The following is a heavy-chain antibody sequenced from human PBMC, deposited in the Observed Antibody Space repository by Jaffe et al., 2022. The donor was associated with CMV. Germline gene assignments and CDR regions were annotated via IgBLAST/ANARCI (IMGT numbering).Heavy chain of an antibody. J-gene: IGHJ3*01. CDR3: ARDPAFSAFDV. D-gene: IGHD3-10*01. CDR2: INTDGSEK. Sequence: EVQLVQSGGGLVQSGGSLRLSCVASGFTFSHSWMTWLRQAPGNGLEFVAHINTDGSEKRYLESLKGRFTISRDNAQNSLYLQINSLTVDDTALYYCARDPAFSAFDVWGQGAMVTVS. CDR1: GFTFSHSW. V-gene: IGHV3-7*01.